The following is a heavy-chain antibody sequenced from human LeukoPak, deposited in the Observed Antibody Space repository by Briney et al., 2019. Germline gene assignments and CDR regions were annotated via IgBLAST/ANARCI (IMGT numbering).Heavy chain of an antibody. CDR1: GFTFDGYA. D-gene: IGHD6-13*01. CDR2: ISWNSGSI. J-gene: IGHJ3*02. CDR3: ARDSHGSSWYSDAFDI. V-gene: IGHV3-9*01. Sequence: PGRSLRLSCAACGFTFDGYAMHWVRQAPGKGLEWVSGISWNSGSIGYADSVKGLFTISRDNSKNTLYLQMNSLRAEDTAVYYCARDSHGSSWYSDAFDIWGQGTMVTVSS.